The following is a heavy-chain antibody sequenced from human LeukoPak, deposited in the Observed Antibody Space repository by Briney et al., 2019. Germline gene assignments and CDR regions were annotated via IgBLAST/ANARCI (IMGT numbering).Heavy chain of an antibody. CDR2: IYYSGST. Sequence: PSETLSLTCTVSVGSISSSSYYWGWIHQPPGKGLECIGSIYYSGSTYYNPSLKSRFTISVDTSKNQFSLKLSSVTAADTAVYYCAASVWFGELIDSPWGQGTLVTVSS. J-gene: IGHJ5*02. D-gene: IGHD3-10*01. V-gene: IGHV4-39*01. CDR3: AASVWFGELIDSP. CDR1: VGSISSSSYY.